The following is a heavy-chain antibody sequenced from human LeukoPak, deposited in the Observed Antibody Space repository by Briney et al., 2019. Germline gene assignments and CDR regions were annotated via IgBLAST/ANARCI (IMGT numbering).Heavy chain of an antibody. CDR1: EFTFRNYW. Sequence: GGSLRLSCAASEFTFRNYWMHWVRQAPGKGLVWVSRINSDGSSTSYADSVKGRFTISRDNAKNTLYLQMNSLRVEDTAVYYCARGFTIFGVVNDGFDIWGQGTTVTVSS. D-gene: IGHD3-3*01. CDR3: ARGFTIFGVVNDGFDI. J-gene: IGHJ3*02. V-gene: IGHV3-74*01. CDR2: INSDGSST.